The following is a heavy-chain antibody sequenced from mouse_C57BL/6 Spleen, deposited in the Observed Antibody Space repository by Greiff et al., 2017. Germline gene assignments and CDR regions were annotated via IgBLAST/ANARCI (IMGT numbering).Heavy chain of an antibody. CDR1: GYSITRGYY. CDR3: AQEGYFDV. CDR2: ISYDGSN. J-gene: IGHJ1*03. V-gene: IGHV3-6*01. Sequence: DVQLLESGPGLVKPSQSLSLTCSVPGYSITRGYYWNWFRQFPGNKLEWMGYISYDGSNNYHPSLKNRISITRDTSKNQVFLKLNSVTTEDTATYYCAQEGYFDVWGTGTTVTVSS.